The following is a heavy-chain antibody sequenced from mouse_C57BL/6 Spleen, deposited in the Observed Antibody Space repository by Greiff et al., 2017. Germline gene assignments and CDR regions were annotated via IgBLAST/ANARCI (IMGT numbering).Heavy chain of an antibody. CDR1: GYTFTSYW. CDR2: IDPSDSYT. Sequence: QVQLQQPGAELVMPGASVKLSCKASGYTFTSYWMHWVKQRPGQGLEWIGEIDPSDSYTNYNQKFKGKSTLTVDKSSSTAYMQLSSLTSDDSAVYYCARRGDAMDYWGQGTSVTVSS. J-gene: IGHJ4*01. CDR3: ARRGDAMDY. V-gene: IGHV1-69*01.